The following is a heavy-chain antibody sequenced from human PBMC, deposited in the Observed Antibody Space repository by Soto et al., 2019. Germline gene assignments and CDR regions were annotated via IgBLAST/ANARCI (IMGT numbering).Heavy chain of an antibody. CDR3: AKDGPPSGYDEYYFDY. J-gene: IGHJ4*02. CDR1: GFTFDDYA. V-gene: IGHV3-9*01. CDR2: ISWNGGSI. Sequence: EVQLVESGGGLVQPGRSLRLSCAASGFTFDDYAMHWVRQAPGKGLEWVSGISWNGGSIGYADSVKGRFTISRDNAKNSLYLQMNSLRAEDTALYYCAKDGPPSGYDEYYFDYWGQGTLVTVSS. D-gene: IGHD5-12*01.